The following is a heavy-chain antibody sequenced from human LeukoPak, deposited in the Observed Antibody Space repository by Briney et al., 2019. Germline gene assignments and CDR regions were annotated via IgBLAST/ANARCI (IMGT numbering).Heavy chain of an antibody. Sequence: SQTLSLTCTVSGGSISSGSYYWSWIRQPAGKGLEWVGRIYTSGSTNYNPSLKSRVTISVDTSKNQFSLKLSSVTAADTAVYYCARLIAAAGWFDPWGQGTLVTVSS. CDR2: IYTSGST. D-gene: IGHD6-13*01. J-gene: IGHJ5*02. CDR1: GGSISSGSYY. CDR3: ARLIAAAGWFDP. V-gene: IGHV4-61*02.